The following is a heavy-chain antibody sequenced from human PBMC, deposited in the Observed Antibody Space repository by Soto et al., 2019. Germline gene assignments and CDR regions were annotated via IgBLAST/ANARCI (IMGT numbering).Heavy chain of an antibody. J-gene: IGHJ1*01. V-gene: IGHV4-39*02. CDR2: IFYTGTT. CDR1: GVSISYNSYY. Sequence: ETLSLTCSVCGVSISYNSYYWGWIRQPPGKGLEWVGGIFYTGTTYYSPSLEDRVTISVDTSKNSFSLNLTSVTAADTAVYFCARLVVVAPVANDSGQGSLVTVSS. CDR3: ARLVVVAPVAND. D-gene: IGHD2-2*01.